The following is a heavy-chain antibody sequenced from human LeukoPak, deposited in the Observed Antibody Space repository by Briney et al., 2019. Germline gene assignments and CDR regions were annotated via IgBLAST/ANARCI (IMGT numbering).Heavy chain of an antibody. CDR3: ARGPYSYDSSGAFDI. CDR1: GGSFSGYY. D-gene: IGHD3-22*01. V-gene: IGHV4-34*01. Sequence: PSETLSLTCAVYGGSFSGYYWSWIRQPPGKGLEWIGEINHSGSTNYNPSLKSRVTISVDASKNQFSLKLSSVTAADTAVYFCARGPYSYDSSGAFDIWGQGTMVTVSS. CDR2: INHSGST. J-gene: IGHJ3*02.